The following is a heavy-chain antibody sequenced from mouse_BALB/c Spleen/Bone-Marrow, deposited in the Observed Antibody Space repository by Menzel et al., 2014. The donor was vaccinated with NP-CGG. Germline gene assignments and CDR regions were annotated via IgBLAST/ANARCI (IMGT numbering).Heavy chain of an antibody. J-gene: IGHJ2*01. CDR1: GYTFTDYY. D-gene: IGHD1-1*01. CDR3: AREPYYGYYFDY. Sequence: QVQLKDSGPELVKPGASAKISCKASGYTFTDYYINWVKQKPGQGLEWIGWIYPGSGNTKYNEKFKGKATLTVDTSSSTAYMQLSSLTSEDTAVYFCAREPYYGYYFDYWGQGTTLTVSS. CDR2: IYPGSGNT. V-gene: IGHV1-84*02.